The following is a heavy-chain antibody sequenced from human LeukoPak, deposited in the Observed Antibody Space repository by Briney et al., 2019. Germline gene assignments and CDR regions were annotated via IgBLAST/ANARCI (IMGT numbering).Heavy chain of an antibody. CDR2: ISSSGSTI. J-gene: IGHJ5*02. CDR3: ARSRSSGYLPNWFDP. Sequence: GGSLRLSCAASGFTFSSYAMSWVRQAPGKGLEWVSYISSSGSTIYYADSVKGRFTISRDNAKNSLYLQMNSLRAEDTAVYYCARSRSSGYLPNWFDPWGQGTLVTVSS. D-gene: IGHD6-13*01. CDR1: GFTFSSYA. V-gene: IGHV3-48*04.